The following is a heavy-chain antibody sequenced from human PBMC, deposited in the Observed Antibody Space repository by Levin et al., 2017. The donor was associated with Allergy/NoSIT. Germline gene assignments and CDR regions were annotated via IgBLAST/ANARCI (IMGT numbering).Heavy chain of an antibody. CDR3: ARGPLTGTTLPYFEY. Sequence: PGESLKISCAASGFTFSSYWMHWVRQAPGKGLVWVSRINGDGSSTSYADSVKGRFTISRDNAKNTLHLQMNSLRAEDTAVYYCARGPLTGTTLPYFEYWGQGTLVTVSS. CDR1: GFTFSSYW. J-gene: IGHJ4*02. CDR2: INGDGSST. D-gene: IGHD1-7*01. V-gene: IGHV3-74*01.